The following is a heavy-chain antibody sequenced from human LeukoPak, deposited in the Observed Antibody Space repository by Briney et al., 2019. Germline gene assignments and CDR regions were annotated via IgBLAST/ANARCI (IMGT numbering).Heavy chain of an antibody. J-gene: IGHJ4*02. Sequence: ASVKVSCKAFGYTFSSHDINWVRQATGQGLEWMGWMNPNSGKTGYAQKFQGRVTMTRNTSISTAYMELSSLRSEDTAIYYCARGEVSRSSGWYFANYWGQGTLVTVSS. CDR2: MNPNSGKT. CDR1: GYTFSSHD. V-gene: IGHV1-8*01. D-gene: IGHD6-19*01. CDR3: ARGEVSRSSGWYFANY.